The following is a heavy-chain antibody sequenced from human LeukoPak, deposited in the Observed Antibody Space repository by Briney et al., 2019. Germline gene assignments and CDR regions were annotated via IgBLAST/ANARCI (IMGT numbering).Heavy chain of an antibody. J-gene: IGHJ4*02. CDR3: AVRRGYSGYAPSKY. CDR2: IIPIFGTA. Sequence: ASVKVSCKASGGTFSSYAISWVRQAPGQGLEWMGGIIPIFGTANYAQKFQGRVTITADESTSTAYMELSSPRSEDTAVYYCAVRRGYSGYAPSKYWGQGTLVTVSS. V-gene: IGHV1-69*01. D-gene: IGHD5-12*01. CDR1: GGTFSSYA.